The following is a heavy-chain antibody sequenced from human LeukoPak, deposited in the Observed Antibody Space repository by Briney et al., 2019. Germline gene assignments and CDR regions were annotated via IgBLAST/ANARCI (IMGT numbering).Heavy chain of an antibody. CDR2: IHYSGST. J-gene: IGHJ4*02. Sequence: PSETLSLTCTVSGGSISTYYWSWIRQPPGKGLEWIGYIHYSGSTNYNPSLKGRVTLSIDTSMNQFSLRLSSVTAADTAVYYCARGEDRSHFDYWGQGTLVTVSS. CDR3: ARGEDRSHFDY. CDR1: GGSISTYY. V-gene: IGHV4-59*01.